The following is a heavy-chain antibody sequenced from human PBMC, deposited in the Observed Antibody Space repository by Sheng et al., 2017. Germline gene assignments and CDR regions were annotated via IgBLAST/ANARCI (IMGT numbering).Heavy chain of an antibody. CDR3: STDLPSAPAFGIDY. V-gene: IGHV3-15*01. J-gene: IGHJ4*02. Sequence: EVQLVESGGDLVKPGGSLILSCAASGFTFSSAWMSWVRQAPGKGLEWVGRIKSKIDGGTTDYAAPVKGRFTVSRDDSTNTLYLQMNSLKTEDTAVYYCSTDLPSAPAFGIDYWGQGTLVTVSS. CDR2: IKSKIDGGTT. CDR1: GFTFSSAW. D-gene: IGHD3-16*01.